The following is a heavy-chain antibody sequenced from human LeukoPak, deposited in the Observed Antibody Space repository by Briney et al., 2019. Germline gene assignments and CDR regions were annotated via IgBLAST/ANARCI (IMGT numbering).Heavy chain of an antibody. Sequence: PSETLSLTCTVSGGSISSSNWWSWVRQPPGKGLEWIGEIYHSGSTNYNPSLKSRVTISVDRSKNQFSLKLSSVTAADTAVYYCARGSRWLQSPFDYWGQGTLVTVSS. CDR1: GGSISSSNW. CDR2: IYHSGST. J-gene: IGHJ4*02. V-gene: IGHV4-4*02. CDR3: ARGSRWLQSPFDY. D-gene: IGHD5-24*01.